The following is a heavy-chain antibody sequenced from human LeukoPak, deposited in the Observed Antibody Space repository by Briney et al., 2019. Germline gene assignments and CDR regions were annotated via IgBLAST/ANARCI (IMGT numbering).Heavy chain of an antibody. D-gene: IGHD2-2*02. CDR1: GFTFSSYE. CDR2: ISSSGSTI. J-gene: IGHJ6*02. Sequence: GGSLRLSCAASGFTFSSYEMNWVRQAPGKGLEWVSYISSSGSTIYYADSVKGRFTISRDNAENSLYLQMNSLRAEDTAVYYCARDRYCGSSTSCCTLGYGMDVWGQGTTVTVSS. V-gene: IGHV3-48*03. CDR3: ARDRYCGSSTSCCTLGYGMDV.